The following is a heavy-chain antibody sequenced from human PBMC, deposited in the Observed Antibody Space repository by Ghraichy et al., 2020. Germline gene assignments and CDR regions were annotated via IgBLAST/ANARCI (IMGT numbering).Heavy chain of an antibody. CDR2: LNTDGTTV. CDR1: GFSFTDYW. V-gene: IGHV3-74*01. Sequence: GGSLRLSCAASGFSFTDYWMHWVRQTPGRGLEWVSHLNTDGTTVNYADSVKGRFTISRDNAKNTMYLQMISLTAEDTAFYYCVRSYKDGLRHFDYWGQGTLVTVSS. CDR3: VRSYKDGLRHFDY. D-gene: IGHD1-14*01. J-gene: IGHJ4*02.